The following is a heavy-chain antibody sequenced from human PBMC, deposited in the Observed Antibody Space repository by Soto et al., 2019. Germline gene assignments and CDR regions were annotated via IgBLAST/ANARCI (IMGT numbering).Heavy chain of an antibody. CDR1: GFTFSSYA. J-gene: IGHJ6*02. CDR3: AKKTYYYDSSGYPNVYYGMDV. D-gene: IGHD3-22*01. Sequence: GGSLRLSCAASGFTFSSYAMSWVRQAPGKGLEWVSAISGSGGSTYYADSVKGRFTISRDNSKNTLYLQMNSLRAEDTAVYYCAKKTYYYDSSGYPNVYYGMDVWGQGTTVTVSS. V-gene: IGHV3-23*01. CDR2: ISGSGGST.